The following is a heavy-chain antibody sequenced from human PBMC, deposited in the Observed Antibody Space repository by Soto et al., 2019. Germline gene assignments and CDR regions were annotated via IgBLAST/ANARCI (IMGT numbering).Heavy chain of an antibody. Sequence: GASVKVSCKTFGYKFIGFYLHWVRQAPGQGPEWMGCINPHTGVTSYAQKFEGRVTLTRDTSINTAFMEVANLRSDDTAIYSCARDPPRRYNSGQGLDYWGQGTLVTVSS. CDR1: GYKFIGFY. V-gene: IGHV1-2*02. J-gene: IGHJ4*02. CDR3: ARDPPRRYNSGQGLDY. D-gene: IGHD5-18*01. CDR2: INPHTGVT.